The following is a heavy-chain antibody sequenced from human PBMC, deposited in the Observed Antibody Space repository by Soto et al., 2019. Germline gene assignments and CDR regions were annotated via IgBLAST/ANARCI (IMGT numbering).Heavy chain of an antibody. V-gene: IGHV3-21*01. CDR1: TFNFTSYS. CDR2: ISATSTYI. D-gene: IGHD3-10*01. Sequence: GGSLRLSCAGSTFNFTSYSLNWVRQAPGKGLEWVSSISATSTYIFYADSVKGRFTISRDNAKNSVSLQMNSLRAEDTALYYCARVNSATGSMHFDHWGQGTLVTVSS. CDR3: ARVNSATGSMHFDH. J-gene: IGHJ4*02.